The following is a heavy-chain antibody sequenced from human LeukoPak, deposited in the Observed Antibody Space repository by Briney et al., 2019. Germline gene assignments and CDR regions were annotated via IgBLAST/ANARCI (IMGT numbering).Heavy chain of an antibody. CDR3: ASYRRGYGPDAFDI. CDR1: GFTFSSYS. V-gene: IGHV3-21*01. J-gene: IGHJ3*02. Sequence: GGSLRLSCAASGFTFSSYSMNWVRQAPGKGLEWVSSISSSSSYIYYADSVKGRFTISRDNAKNSLYLQMNSLRAEDTAVYYCASYRRGYGPDAFDIWGQGTMVTVSS. D-gene: IGHD1-1*01. CDR2: ISSSSSYI.